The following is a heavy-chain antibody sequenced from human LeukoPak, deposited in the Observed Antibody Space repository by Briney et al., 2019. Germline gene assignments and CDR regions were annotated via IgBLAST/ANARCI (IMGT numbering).Heavy chain of an antibody. V-gene: IGHV3-30*18. CDR3: AKPPGYYDSSVMTG. D-gene: IGHD3-22*01. J-gene: IGHJ4*02. CDR1: GFTFSSYA. Sequence: QPGRSLRLSCAASGFTFSSYAMHWVRQAPGKGLEWVAVISYDGSNKYYADSVKGRFTISRDNSKNTLYLQMNSLRAEDTAVYYCAKPPGYYDSSVMTGWGQGTLVTVSS. CDR2: ISYDGSNK.